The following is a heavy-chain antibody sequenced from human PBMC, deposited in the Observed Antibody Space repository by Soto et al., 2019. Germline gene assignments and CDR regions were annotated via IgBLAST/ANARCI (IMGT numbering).Heavy chain of an antibody. Sequence: QVQLVESGGGVVQPGRSLRLSCAASGFTFSSYAMHWVRQAPGKGLEWVAVISYDGSNKYYADSVKGRFTISRDNSKNTLYLQMNSLRAEDTAVYYRAGEYDFAGDYYYYGMDVWGQGTTVTVSS. V-gene: IGHV3-30-3*01. CDR2: ISYDGSNK. CDR1: GFTFSSYA. J-gene: IGHJ6*02. D-gene: IGHD3-3*01. CDR3: AGEYDFAGDYYYYGMDV.